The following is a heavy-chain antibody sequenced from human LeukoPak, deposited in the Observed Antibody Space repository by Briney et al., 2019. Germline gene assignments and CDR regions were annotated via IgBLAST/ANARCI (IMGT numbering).Heavy chain of an antibody. Sequence: GASVKVSCKASGGTFSSYAISWVRQAPGQGLEWMGGIIPIFGTANYAQKFQGRVTITADKSTSTAYMELSSLRSEDTAVYYCASTLLYYCSSTSCYPTGYSSSCCVLGMDVWGKGTTVTVSS. J-gene: IGHJ6*04. CDR1: GGTFSSYA. CDR2: IIPIFGTA. D-gene: IGHD2-2*01. V-gene: IGHV1-69*06. CDR3: ASTLLYYCSSTSCYPTGYSSSCCVLGMDV.